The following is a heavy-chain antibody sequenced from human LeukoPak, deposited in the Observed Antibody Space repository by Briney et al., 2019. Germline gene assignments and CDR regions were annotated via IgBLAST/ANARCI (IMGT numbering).Heavy chain of an antibody. CDR3: ARDDIVVVPAVHDY. V-gene: IGHV3-7*01. D-gene: IGHD2-2*01. CDR2: IKQDGSEK. Sequence: GGSLRLSCAASGFTFSSYWMSWVRQAPGKGLEWVANIKQDGSEKYYVDSVKGRFTISRDNAKNLLYLQMNSLRAEDTAVYYCARDDIVVVPAVHDYWGQGTLVTVSS. J-gene: IGHJ4*02. CDR1: GFTFSSYW.